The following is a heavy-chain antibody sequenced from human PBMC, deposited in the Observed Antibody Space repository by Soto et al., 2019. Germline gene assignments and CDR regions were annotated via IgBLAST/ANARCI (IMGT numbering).Heavy chain of an antibody. D-gene: IGHD7-27*01. Sequence: EAQLLESGGDLVQPGGSLRLSCEASGFTFNKHAINWVRQAPGKGLEWVSSISGLGNRVYYADSVKGRFTKSSDNSKNTVYLQMCSLRAEDRAIFYCAKAELGMDAFDIRGPGTSVTVS. CDR1: GFTFNKHA. CDR3: AKAELGMDAFDI. J-gene: IGHJ3*02. CDR2: ISGLGNRV. V-gene: IGHV3-23*01.